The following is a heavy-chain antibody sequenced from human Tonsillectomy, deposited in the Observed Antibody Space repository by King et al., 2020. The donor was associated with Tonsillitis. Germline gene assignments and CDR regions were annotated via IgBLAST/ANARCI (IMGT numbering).Heavy chain of an antibody. Sequence: VQLVESGGGLVQPGGSLRLSCAASGFTFTSYWMSWVRQAPGKGLEWVANIKQDGSEKHYVDSVKGRFTISRDNAKNSLYLQMNSLRAEDTAVYYCAGDQFICSSTSCYTSHYYYYGMDVWGQGTTVTVSS. V-gene: IGHV3-7*01. CDR1: GFTFTSYW. CDR2: IKQDGSEK. J-gene: IGHJ6*02. D-gene: IGHD2-2*02. CDR3: AGDQFICSSTSCYTSHYYYYGMDV.